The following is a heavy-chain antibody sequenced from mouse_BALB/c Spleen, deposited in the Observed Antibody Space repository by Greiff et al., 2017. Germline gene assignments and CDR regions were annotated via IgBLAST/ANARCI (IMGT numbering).Heavy chain of an antibody. CDR3: ARLRGDDYDGAWFAY. CDR2: IDPFNGGT. V-gene: IGHV1S135*01. D-gene: IGHD2-4*01. J-gene: IGHJ3*01. CDR1: GYSFTSYY. Sequence: VQLKQSGPELMKPGASVKISCKASGYSFTSYYMHWVKQSHGKSLEWIGYIDPFNGGTSYNQKFKGKATLTVDKSSSTAYMHLSSLTSEDSAVYYCARLRGDDYDGAWFAYWGQGTLVTVSA.